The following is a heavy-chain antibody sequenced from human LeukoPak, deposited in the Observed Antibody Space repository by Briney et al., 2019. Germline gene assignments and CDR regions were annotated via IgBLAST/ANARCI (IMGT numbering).Heavy chain of an antibody. CDR1: GFTSSSYW. J-gene: IGHJ5*02. CDR3: ARGPGVWSGESPHWFDP. V-gene: IGHV3-7*01. CDR2: IKQDGSEK. D-gene: IGHD3-10*01. Sequence: PGGSLRLSCAASGFTSSSYWMSWVRQAPGKGLEWVANIKQDGSEKYYVDSVKGRFTISRDNAKNSLYLQMNSLRAEDTAVYYCARGPGVWSGESPHWFDPWGQGTLVTVSS.